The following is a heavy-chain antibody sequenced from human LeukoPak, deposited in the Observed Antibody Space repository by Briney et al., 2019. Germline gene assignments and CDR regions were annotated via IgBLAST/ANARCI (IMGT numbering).Heavy chain of an antibody. CDR1: GYTFSSYD. Sequence: GASVKVSCKASGYTFSSYDITWVRQAPGQGLEWMGWISAYNGNTNYAQKLQGRVTMTTDTSTSTAYMELSRLRSDDTAVYYCARVRYRLAETYIDYWGQGTLVTVSS. CDR2: ISAYNGNT. J-gene: IGHJ4*02. CDR3: ARVRYRLAETYIDY. V-gene: IGHV1-18*01. D-gene: IGHD3-16*01.